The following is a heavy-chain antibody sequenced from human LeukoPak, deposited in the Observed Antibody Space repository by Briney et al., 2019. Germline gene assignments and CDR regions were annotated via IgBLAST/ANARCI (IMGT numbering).Heavy chain of an antibody. CDR2: ISGSGGST. D-gene: IGHD3-16*02. Sequence: GGSLRLSCAASGFTFSSYAMSWVRQAPGKGLERVSAISGSGGSTYYADSVKGRFTISRDNSKNTLYLQMNSLRAEDTAVYYCAKSIMITFGGVIALGDAFDIWGQGTMVTVSS. CDR3: AKSIMITFGGVIALGDAFDI. V-gene: IGHV3-23*01. CDR1: GFTFSSYA. J-gene: IGHJ3*02.